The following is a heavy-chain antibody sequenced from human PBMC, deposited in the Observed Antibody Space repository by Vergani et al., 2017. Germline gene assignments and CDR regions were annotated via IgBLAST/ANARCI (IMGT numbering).Heavy chain of an antibody. CDR3: AKDLGTSSGGGWFDP. Sequence: EVQLEESGGGLVLPGRSLRLSCVASGFTSAGYAMQWVRQAPGKGLEWVSGISGNSNSIGYADSVKGRFTISRDNAKNSLYLQMNSLRAEDTALYYCAKDLGTSSGGGWFDPWGQGTLVTVSS. V-gene: IGHV3-9*02. J-gene: IGHJ5*02. CDR1: GFTSAGYA. CDR2: ISGNSNSI. D-gene: IGHD6-6*01.